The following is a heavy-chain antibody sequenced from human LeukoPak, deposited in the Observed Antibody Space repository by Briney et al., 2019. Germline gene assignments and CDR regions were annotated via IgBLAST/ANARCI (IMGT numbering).Heavy chain of an antibody. D-gene: IGHD3-10*02. J-gene: IGHJ4*02. CDR2: LSNTGNI. CDR3: ARRGDSPMIGDH. V-gene: IGHV3-48*01. Sequence: GGSLRLSCAASGFTLSSYGMNWVRHAPGKGVEWLSYLSNTGNIHYAQSVKGRFTISRDNAESSLYLQMDGLRAEDTAVYYCARRGDSPMIGDHWGQGILVTVAS. CDR1: GFTLSSYG.